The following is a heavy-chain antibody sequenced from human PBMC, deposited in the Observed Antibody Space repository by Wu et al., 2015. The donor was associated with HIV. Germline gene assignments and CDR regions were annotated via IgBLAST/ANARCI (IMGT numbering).Heavy chain of an antibody. CDR2: INPSGGST. Sequence: QVQLVQSGAEVKKPGASVKVSCKASGYTFTSYYMHWVRQAPGQGLEWMGIINPSGGSTSYAQKFQGRVTMTRDTSTSTVYMELSSLRSEDTAVYYCARDVPDFLAAPAFDPWGQGTLVTVSS. J-gene: IGHJ5*02. V-gene: IGHV1-46*03. D-gene: IGHD6-13*01. CDR1: GYTFTSYY. CDR3: ARDVPDFLAAPAFDP.